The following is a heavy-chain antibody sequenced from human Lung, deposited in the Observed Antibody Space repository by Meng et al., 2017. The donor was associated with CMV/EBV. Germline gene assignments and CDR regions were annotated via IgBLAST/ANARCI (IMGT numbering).Heavy chain of an antibody. CDR3: AREDSGSFTRYNWFDP. J-gene: IGHJ5*02. CDR1: GFIFPAFS. V-gene: IGHV3-7*01. D-gene: IGHD1-26*01. Sequence: GGSXRLSCAASGFIFPAFSMSGVRQAPGKGLEWVANIRQDGSDKYYVDSVKGRFTISRDNVRNSLFLHMNSLRAEDTAVYYCAREDSGSFTRYNWFDPWGHGTLVTVSS. CDR2: IRQDGSDK.